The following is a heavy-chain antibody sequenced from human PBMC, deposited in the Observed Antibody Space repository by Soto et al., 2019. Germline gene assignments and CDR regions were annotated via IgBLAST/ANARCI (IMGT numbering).Heavy chain of an antibody. CDR1: GYTFSTYY. CDR3: ATGGNGDNVGDWYFDL. V-gene: IGHV1-46*01. D-gene: IGHD4-17*01. J-gene: IGHJ2*01. CDR2: INPGGVST. Sequence: QVQLVQSGAEVKKPGASVEVSCKASGYTFSTYYIHWVRHAPGQGLEWVGVINPGGVSTKYAQKFQDRGTMTSDTSTSTVYMDLSSLRFEDTAVYFSATGGNGDNVGDWYFDLWGRGPLFTFPP.